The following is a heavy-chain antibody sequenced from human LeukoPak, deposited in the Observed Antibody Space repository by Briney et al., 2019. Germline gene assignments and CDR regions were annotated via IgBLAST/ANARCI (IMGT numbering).Heavy chain of an antibody. CDR1: GITLSNYG. Sequence: GGSLRLSCAVSGITLSNYGMSWVRQAPGKGLQWVAGISDSGGSTNYADSVKGRSTISRDNPKNTLYLQMNSLRAEDTAVYFCAKRGIVIRAVIIVGFHKEAYYFDYWGQGALLTVSS. CDR3: AKRGIVIRAVIIVGFHKEAYYFDY. J-gene: IGHJ4*02. V-gene: IGHV3-23*01. CDR2: ISDSGGST. D-gene: IGHD3-10*01.